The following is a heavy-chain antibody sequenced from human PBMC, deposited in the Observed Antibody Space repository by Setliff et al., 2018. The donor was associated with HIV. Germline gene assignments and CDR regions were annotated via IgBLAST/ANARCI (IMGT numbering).Heavy chain of an antibody. CDR1: GGSIVRYY. V-gene: IGHV4-59*12. D-gene: IGHD2-2*01. CDR3: AREPGGGIPAAPYYFDY. CDR2: IYYSGST. J-gene: IGHJ4*02. Sequence: PSETLSLTCTVSGGSIVRYYWTWIRQPPGKGLEWIGYIYYSGSTNYNPSLKSRVIISVDTSKMQFSLKLRSVTPADTAMYYGAREPGGGIPAAPYYFDYWGQGTLVTAPQ.